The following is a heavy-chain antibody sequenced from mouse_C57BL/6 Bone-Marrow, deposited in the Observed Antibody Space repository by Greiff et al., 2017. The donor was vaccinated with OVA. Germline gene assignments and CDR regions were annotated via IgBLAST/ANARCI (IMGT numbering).Heavy chain of an antibody. J-gene: IGHJ3*01. Sequence: EVQLQESGAELVRPGASVKLSCTASGFNIKDDYMPWVKQRPAPGLEWIGWIAPENGGTEYASKFQGKATITADTTSNTDYLQLSSPTSEDTAVYYCTTGPNWGFADWGQGTLVTVSA. CDR2: IAPENGGT. CDR3: TTGPNWGFAD. V-gene: IGHV14-4*01. CDR1: GFNIKDDY. D-gene: IGHD4-1*01.